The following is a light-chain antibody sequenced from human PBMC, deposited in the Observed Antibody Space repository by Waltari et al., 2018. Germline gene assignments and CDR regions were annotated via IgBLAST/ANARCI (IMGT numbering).Light chain of an antibody. CDR1: RVVGSA. CDR3: QQYYDGYS. CDR2: DAS. J-gene: IGKJ2*01. Sequence: EILVTQSPATLSVSPGEGATLSCRASRVVGSALAWYQQKPGQAPRLLTFDASARATGIPARFSGSGSGTEFTLSISSLQSEDSAAYYCQQYYDGYSFGQGTKLEIK. V-gene: IGKV3-15*01.